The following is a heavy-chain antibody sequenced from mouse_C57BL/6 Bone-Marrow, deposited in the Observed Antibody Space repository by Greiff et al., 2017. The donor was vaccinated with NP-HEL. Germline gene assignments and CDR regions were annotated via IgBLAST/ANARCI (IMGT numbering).Heavy chain of an antibody. D-gene: IGHD2-2*01. Sequence: VNLVESGGGLVKPGGSLKLSCAASGFTFRSYAMSCVRQTPEKRLEWVATISAGGSSPYYPDHVKGRLTIHRDNAKNNLYLQMSHLKSEDTAMYYCARNLLWLRLYFDYWGQGTTLTVSS. J-gene: IGHJ2*01. CDR3: ARNLLWLRLYFDY. CDR2: ISAGGSSP. V-gene: IGHV5-4*03. CDR1: GFTFRSYA.